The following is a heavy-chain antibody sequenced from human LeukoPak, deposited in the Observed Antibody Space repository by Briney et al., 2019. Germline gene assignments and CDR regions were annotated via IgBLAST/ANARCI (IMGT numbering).Heavy chain of an antibody. CDR2: VYYSGTT. D-gene: IGHD3-10*01. Sequence: SETLSLTCNVSGASINSDTDYWGWIRQPPGKGLEWIGTVYYSGTTYYNPSLKSPVTISVDQSNNQFSLKMTSVTAADTAVYYCAKESGRGTFDLWGQGTMVTVSS. CDR3: AKESGRGTFDL. J-gene: IGHJ3*01. V-gene: IGHV4-39*02. CDR1: GASINSDTDY.